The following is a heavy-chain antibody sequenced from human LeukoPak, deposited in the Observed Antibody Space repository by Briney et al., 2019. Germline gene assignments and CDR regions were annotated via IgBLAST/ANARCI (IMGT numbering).Heavy chain of an antibody. J-gene: IGHJ4*02. CDR2: ISSNGGST. CDR1: GSTFSRYA. Sequence: GGSLRLSCSASGSTFSRYAMHWVRQAPGKGLEYVSAISSNGGSTYYADSVKGRFTISRDNSKNTLYLQMSSLRTEDTAVYYCVKDGSGSYYTYYFDYWGQGTLVTVSS. D-gene: IGHD3-10*01. CDR3: VKDGSGSYYTYYFDY. V-gene: IGHV3-64D*06.